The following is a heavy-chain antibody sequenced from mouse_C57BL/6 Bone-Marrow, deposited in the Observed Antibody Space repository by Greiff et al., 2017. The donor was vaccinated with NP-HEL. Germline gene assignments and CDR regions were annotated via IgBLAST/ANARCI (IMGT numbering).Heavy chain of an antibody. CDR3: ARNYGSSFHWYFDV. J-gene: IGHJ1*03. V-gene: IGHV5-6*01. Sequence: SVKGRFTISRDNAKNTLYLQMSSLKSEDTAMYYCARNYGSSFHWYFDVWGTGTTVTVSS. D-gene: IGHD1-1*01.